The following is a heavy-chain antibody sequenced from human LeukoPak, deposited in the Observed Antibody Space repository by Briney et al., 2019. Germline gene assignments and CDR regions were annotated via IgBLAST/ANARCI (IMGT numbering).Heavy chain of an antibody. CDR1: GGSFSGYH. CDR3: ARGYCSSTSCYLVRLYYFDY. D-gene: IGHD2-2*01. Sequence: SETLSLTCAVYGGSFSGYHWSWIRQPPGKGLEWIGEINHSGSTNYNPSLKSRVTISVDTSRNQFSLKLSSVTAADTAVYYCARGYCSSTSCYLVRLYYFDYWGQGTLVTVSS. J-gene: IGHJ4*02. V-gene: IGHV4-34*01. CDR2: INHSGST.